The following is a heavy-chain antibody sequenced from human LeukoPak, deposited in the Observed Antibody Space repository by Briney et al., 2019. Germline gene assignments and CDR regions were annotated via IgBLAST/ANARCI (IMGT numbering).Heavy chain of an antibody. D-gene: IGHD3-22*01. CDR3: AREPGVSSGYYHYYYGMDV. CDR1: GYTFTSYA. V-gene: IGHV1-3*01. J-gene: IGHJ6*02. CDR2: INAGNGNT. Sequence: ASVKVSCKASGYTFTSYAMHWVRQAPGQRLEWMGWINAGNGNTKYSQKFQGRVTITRDTSASTAYMELSSLRSEDTAVYYCAREPGVSSGYYHYYYGMDVWGQGTTVTVSS.